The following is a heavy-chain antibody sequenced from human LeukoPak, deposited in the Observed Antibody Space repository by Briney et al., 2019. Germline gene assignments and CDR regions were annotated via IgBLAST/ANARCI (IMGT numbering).Heavy chain of an antibody. J-gene: IGHJ5*02. CDR2: INPNSGGT. CDR3: ARARYSSGWYGA. Sequence: GASVKVSCKASGYTLTGYYMHWVRQAPGQGLEWMGWINPNSGGTNYAQKFQGRVTMTRDTSISTAYMELSRLRSDDTAVYYCARARYSSGWYGARGQGTLVTVSS. CDR1: GYTLTGYY. V-gene: IGHV1-2*02. D-gene: IGHD6-19*01.